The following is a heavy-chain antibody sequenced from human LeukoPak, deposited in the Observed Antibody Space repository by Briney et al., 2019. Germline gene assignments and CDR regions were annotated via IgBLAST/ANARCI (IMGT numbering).Heavy chain of an antibody. Sequence: PGGSLRLSCAASGFTFSSYSMNWVRQAPGKGLEWVSSISSSSSYIYYADSVKGRFTISRDNAKNSLYLQMNSLRAEDTAVYYCARGLAAAGTGRADWGQGTLVTV. D-gene: IGHD6-13*01. V-gene: IGHV3-21*01. J-gene: IGHJ4*02. CDR1: GFTFSSYS. CDR2: ISSSSSYI. CDR3: ARGLAAAGTGRAD.